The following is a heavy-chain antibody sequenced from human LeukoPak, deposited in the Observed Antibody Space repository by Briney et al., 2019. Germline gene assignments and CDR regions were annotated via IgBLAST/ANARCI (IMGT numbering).Heavy chain of an antibody. D-gene: IGHD6-19*01. V-gene: IGHV3-9*01. J-gene: IGHJ4*02. CDR2: ISWNSGSI. CDR3: AKSVGSGWYRSPTYFDY. Sequence: GRSLRLSCAASGFTFVDYAMHWVRQAPGKGLEWVSGISWNSGSIGYADSVKGRFTISRDNAKNSLYLQMNSLRAEDTALYYCAKSVGSGWYRSPTYFDYWGQGTLVTVSS. CDR1: GFTFVDYA.